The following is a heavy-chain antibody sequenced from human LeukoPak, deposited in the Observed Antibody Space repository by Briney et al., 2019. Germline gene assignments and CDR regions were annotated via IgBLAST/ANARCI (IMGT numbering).Heavy chain of an antibody. CDR3: VRQYSYDSSGYYPWDY. D-gene: IGHD3-22*01. Sequence: GGSLRLSCAASGXTFSSYWMHWVRQAPGKGRVWVSRINSDGSSTTYADSVKGRFTISRDNAKNTLYLQMNSLRAEDTAMYYCVRQYSYDSSGYYPWDYWGQGTLVTVSS. CDR2: INSDGSST. V-gene: IGHV3-74*01. CDR1: GXTFSSYW. J-gene: IGHJ4*02.